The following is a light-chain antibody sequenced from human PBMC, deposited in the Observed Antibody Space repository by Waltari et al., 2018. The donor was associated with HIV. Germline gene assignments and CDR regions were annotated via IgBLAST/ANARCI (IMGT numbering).Light chain of an antibody. Sequence: QSALTQPASVSGSPGQSITISCTGTSSDVGGYNYVSWYHQHPGKAPKLMIYEVSNRPSGVSNRFSGSKSGNTASLTISGLQAEDEADYYCSSYTIISTLVVFGGGTKLTVL. CDR3: SSYTIISTLVV. CDR2: EVS. V-gene: IGLV2-14*01. J-gene: IGLJ2*01. CDR1: SSDVGGYNY.